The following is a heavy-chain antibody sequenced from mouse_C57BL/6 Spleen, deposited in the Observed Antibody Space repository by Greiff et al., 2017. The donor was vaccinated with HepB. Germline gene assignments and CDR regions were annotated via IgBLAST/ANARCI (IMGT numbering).Heavy chain of an antibody. J-gene: IGHJ2*01. CDR2: INPNNGGT. CDR1: GYTFTDYN. V-gene: IGHV1-22*01. Sequence: EVQLQQSGPELVKPGASVKMSCKASGYTFTDYNMHWVKQSHGKSLEWIGYINPNNGGTSYNQKFKGKATLTVNKSSSTAYMELRSLTSEDSAVYYCATIYYDYDEGYFDYWGQGTTLTVSS. D-gene: IGHD2-4*01. CDR3: ATIYYDYDEGYFDY.